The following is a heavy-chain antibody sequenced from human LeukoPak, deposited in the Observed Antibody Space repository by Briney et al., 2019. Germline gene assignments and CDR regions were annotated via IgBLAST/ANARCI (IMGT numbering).Heavy chain of an antibody. V-gene: IGHV4-39*01. CDR3: ALNFDY. CDR1: GGSIRGTSYS. J-gene: IGHJ4*02. Sequence: SETLSLTCTFSGGSIRGTSYSWGWIRQPPGKGLEWIGHIYASGSTNYSPSLKSRLTISVDTSKNQFSLRLNSVTAADAAVYFCALNFDYWGQGTLVTVSS. CDR2: IYASGST.